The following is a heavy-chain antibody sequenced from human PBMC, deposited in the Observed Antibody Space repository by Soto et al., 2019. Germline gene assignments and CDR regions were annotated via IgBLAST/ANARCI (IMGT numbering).Heavy chain of an antibody. Sequence: QLQLQESGPGLVRPSETLSLTCTVSGGSINDFAYYWGWIRQPPGKGLEWIGTVYYNENTYYNPSLKSPVTISVDTAKNQFSLNLRSVTAADTAMYFCARRERYYGSPGWFDPWGQGTLVTVSS. D-gene: IGHD3-16*01. V-gene: IGHV4-39*01. CDR2: VYYNENT. CDR3: ARRERYYGSPGWFDP. J-gene: IGHJ5*02. CDR1: GGSINDFAYY.